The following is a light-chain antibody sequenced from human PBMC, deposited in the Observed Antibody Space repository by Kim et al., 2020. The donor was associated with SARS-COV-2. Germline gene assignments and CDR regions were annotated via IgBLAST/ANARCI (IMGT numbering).Light chain of an antibody. J-gene: IGLJ2*01. CDR3: SSYAGSNVL. Sequence: PGHSVTISCTGTRSDVGDYDYVSWYQQHSGKAPKLLIYEVSKRPSGVPDRFSGSKSGNTASLTVSGLQAEDEADYYCSSYAGSNVLFGGGTQLTVL. CDR1: RSDVGDYDY. CDR2: EVS. V-gene: IGLV2-8*01.